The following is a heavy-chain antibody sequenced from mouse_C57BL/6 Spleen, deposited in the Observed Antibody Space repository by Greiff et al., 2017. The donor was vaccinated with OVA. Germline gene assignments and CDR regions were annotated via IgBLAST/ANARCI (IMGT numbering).Heavy chain of an antibody. V-gene: IGHV1-19*01. D-gene: IGHD4-1*01. CDR3: ARRWDDYAMDY. CDR2: INPYNGGT. CDR1: GYTFTDYY. Sequence: DVKLQESGPVLVKPGASVKMSCKASGYTFTDYYMNWVKQSHGKSLEWIGVINPYNGGTSYNQKFKGKATLTVDKSSSTAYMELNSLTSEDSAVYYCARRWDDYAMDYWGQGTSVTVSS. J-gene: IGHJ4*01.